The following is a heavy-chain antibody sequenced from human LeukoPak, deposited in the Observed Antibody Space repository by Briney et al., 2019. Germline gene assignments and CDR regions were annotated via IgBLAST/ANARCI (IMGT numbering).Heavy chain of an antibody. V-gene: IGHV4-39*01. CDR2: IYHSGST. J-gene: IGHJ4*02. D-gene: IGHD6-13*01. Sequence: PSETLSLTCTVSGGSISSNNYNWGWIRQPPGKGLEWIGNIYHSGSTYYNPSLKSRVTISVDTSKNQFSLKLSSVTAADTAVYYCARGRYSSSWIDYWGQGTLVTVSS. CDR1: GGSISSNNYN. CDR3: ARGRYSSSWIDY.